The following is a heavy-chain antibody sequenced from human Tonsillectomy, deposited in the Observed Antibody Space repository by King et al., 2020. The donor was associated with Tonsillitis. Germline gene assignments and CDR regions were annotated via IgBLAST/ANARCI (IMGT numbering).Heavy chain of an antibody. J-gene: IGHJ4*02. V-gene: IGHV4-59*01. D-gene: IGHD5-12*01. CDR3: ARGTYSGYDYVFDY. Sequence: QLQESGPGLVKPSETLSLTCTVSGGSISSYYWSWIRQPPGKGLEWIGCIYYSGITNYKPSLKSRVTISVETSKNQFSLKLNSVTAADTDVYYCARGTYSGYDYVFDYWGQGTLVTVSS. CDR1: GGSISSYY. CDR2: IYYSGIT.